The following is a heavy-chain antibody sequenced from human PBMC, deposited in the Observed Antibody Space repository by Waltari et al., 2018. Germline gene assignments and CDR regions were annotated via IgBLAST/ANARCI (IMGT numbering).Heavy chain of an antibody. J-gene: IGHJ4*02. CDR3: ARDRYGDHFDY. Sequence: QVQLVQSGAEVKKPGSSVKVSCKASGGTFSSYTISWVRQAPGQGLEWMGRISPILGIANYAQKFQGRVTITADKSTSTAYMELSSLRSEDTAVYYCARDRYGDHFDYWGQGTLVTVSS. CDR2: ISPILGIA. D-gene: IGHD4-17*01. CDR1: GGTFSSYT. V-gene: IGHV1-69*08.